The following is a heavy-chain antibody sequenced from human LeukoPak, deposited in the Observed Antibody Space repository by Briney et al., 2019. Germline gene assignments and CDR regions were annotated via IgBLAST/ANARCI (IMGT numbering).Heavy chain of an antibody. CDR1: GFTVSSNY. CDR3: ARDRGHSSSWSPHTLDY. Sequence: PGGSLRLSCAASGFTVSSNYMSWVRQAPGKGLEWVSVIYSGGSTYYADSVEGRFTISRDNSKNTLYLQMNSLRAEDTAVYYCARDRGHSSSWSPHTLDYWGQGTLVTVSS. CDR2: IYSGGST. D-gene: IGHD6-13*01. V-gene: IGHV3-53*01. J-gene: IGHJ4*02.